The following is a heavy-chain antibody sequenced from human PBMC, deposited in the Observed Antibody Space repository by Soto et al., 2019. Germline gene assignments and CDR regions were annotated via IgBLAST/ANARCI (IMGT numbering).Heavy chain of an antibody. D-gene: IGHD3-16*01. J-gene: IGHJ6*03. CDR3: AREGGSSYYYYYMDV. Sequence: SETLSLTCTVSGGSISSYYWSWIRQPPGKGLEWIGYIYYSGSTNYNPSLKSRVTISVDTSKNQFSLKLSSVTAADTAVYYCAREGGSSYYYYYMDVWGKGTTVTVSS. CDR2: IYYSGST. V-gene: IGHV4-59*01. CDR1: GGSISSYY.